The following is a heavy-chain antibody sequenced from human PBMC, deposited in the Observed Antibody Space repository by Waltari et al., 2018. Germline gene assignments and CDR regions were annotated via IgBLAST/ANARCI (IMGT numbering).Heavy chain of an antibody. J-gene: IGHJ4*02. CDR3: ARGRRAAAGSLGPLDF. CDR2: NNHSGTT. V-gene: IGHV4-34*01. CDR1: GGSFSGYY. Sequence: QVQLQQWGAGLLKPSETLSLTCAVYGGSFSGYYWSWIRQPPGKGLEWIGKNNHSGTTNYSPSLNSRVTTSVDTSKNQFSLMLSSVTAADTAVYYCARGRRAAAGSLGPLDFWGQGTLVTVSS. D-gene: IGHD6-13*01.